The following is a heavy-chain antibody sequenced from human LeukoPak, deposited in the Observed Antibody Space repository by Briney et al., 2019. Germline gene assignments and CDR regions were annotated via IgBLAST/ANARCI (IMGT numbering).Heavy chain of an antibody. J-gene: IGHJ4*02. CDR3: AKAPIAAAAGFDY. V-gene: IGHV4-4*07. D-gene: IGHD6-13*01. CDR1: GGSISSYY. CDR2: IYTSGST. Sequence: PSETLSLTCTVSGGSISSYYWSWIRQPAGKGLEWIGRIYTSGSTNYNPSLKSRVTISVDKSKSQFSLKLSSVTAADTVVYYCAKAPIAAAAGFDYWGQGTLVTVSS.